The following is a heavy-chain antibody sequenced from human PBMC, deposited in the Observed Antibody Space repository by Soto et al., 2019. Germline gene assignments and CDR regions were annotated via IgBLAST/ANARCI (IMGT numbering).Heavy chain of an antibody. J-gene: IGHJ4*02. CDR2: ISAYNGNT. V-gene: IGHV1-18*01. CDR1: GYTFTSYG. Sequence: ASVKVSCKASGYTFTSYGISCVRQAPGQGLEWMGWISAYNGNTNYAQKLQGRVTMTTDTSTSTAYMELRSLRSDDTAVYYCARGYSSSWYRTYYFDYWGQGTLVTVSS. D-gene: IGHD6-13*01. CDR3: ARGYSSSWYRTYYFDY.